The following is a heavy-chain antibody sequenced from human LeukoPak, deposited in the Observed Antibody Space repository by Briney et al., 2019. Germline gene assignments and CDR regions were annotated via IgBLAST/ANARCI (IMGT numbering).Heavy chain of an antibody. D-gene: IGHD2-15*01. Sequence: SETLSLTCAVYGASFNTYYWNWIRQSPGKGLEWIGEINHTGTTNYNPSLKSRVTISVDTSKNQFSLKLSSVTAANTAIYYCARGAADRNTYYYYIDVWGKGTTVTVSS. V-gene: IGHV4-34*01. CDR3: ARGAADRNTYYYYIDV. CDR1: GASFNTYY. J-gene: IGHJ6*03. CDR2: INHTGTT.